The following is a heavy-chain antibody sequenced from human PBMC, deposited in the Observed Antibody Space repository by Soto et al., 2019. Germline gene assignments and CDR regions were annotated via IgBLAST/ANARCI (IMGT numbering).Heavy chain of an antibody. CDR2: ISGGGESP. CDR1: GLDFGRVA. D-gene: IGHD6-19*01. Sequence: DVQLLESGGGLVQPGGSLRLSCVASGLDFGRVAMSWVRQAPGTGLEWVAAISGGGESPYYADSVKGRFTISRDNSKNMVYLQMNILRAEDTATYYCTKDREGSAWYARNAFDVWGQGKVVTVSS. V-gene: IGHV3-23*01. J-gene: IGHJ3*01. CDR3: TKDREGSAWYARNAFDV.